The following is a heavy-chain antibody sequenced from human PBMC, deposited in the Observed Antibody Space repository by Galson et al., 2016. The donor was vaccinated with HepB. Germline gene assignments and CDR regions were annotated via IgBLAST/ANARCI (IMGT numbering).Heavy chain of an antibody. J-gene: IGHJ4*02. CDR3: ARSPSMIRGVILDS. D-gene: IGHD3-10*01. Sequence: SETLSLTCTVSGGSLSSYYWSWIRQPPGKGLEWIGYIYYIGSTNYNPSLKSRVTISIDTSKNQFSLKLSSVTAADTAMYYCARSPSMIRGVILDSWGQGTLVTVSS. V-gene: IGHV4-59*01. CDR2: IYYIGST. CDR1: GGSLSSYY.